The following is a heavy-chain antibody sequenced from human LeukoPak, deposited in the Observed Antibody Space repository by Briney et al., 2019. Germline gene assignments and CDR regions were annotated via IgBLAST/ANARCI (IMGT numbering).Heavy chain of an antibody. CDR1: GYSINTGDY. J-gene: IGHJ4*02. Sequence: PSETLSLTCTVSGYSINTGDYWGWIRQTPGKGLEWIGNIYHSGSTYYNPSLKSRVTILVDTSENQFSLKLISVTAADTAVYYCARLSSFYQLLPFDYWGQGTLVTVSS. D-gene: IGHD2-2*01. CDR2: IYHSGST. CDR3: ARLSSFYQLLPFDY. V-gene: IGHV4-38-2*02.